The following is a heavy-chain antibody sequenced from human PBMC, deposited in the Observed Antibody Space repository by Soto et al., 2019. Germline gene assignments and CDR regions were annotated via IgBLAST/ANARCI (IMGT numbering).Heavy chain of an antibody. V-gene: IGHV4-34*01. D-gene: IGHD6-6*01. J-gene: IGHJ6*02. CDR2: INHSGST. CDR1: GGSFSGYY. Sequence: SETLSLTCAVYGGSFSGYYWSWIRQPPGKGLEWIGEINHSGSTNYNPSLKSRVTISVDTSKNQFSLKLSSVTAADTAVYYCARDHTSIAARPNDYGMDVWGQGTTVTVSS. CDR3: ARDHTSIAARPNDYGMDV.